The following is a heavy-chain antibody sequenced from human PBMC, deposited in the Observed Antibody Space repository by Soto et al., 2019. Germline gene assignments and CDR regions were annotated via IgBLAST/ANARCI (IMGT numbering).Heavy chain of an antibody. D-gene: IGHD2-8*02. CDR1: GFTLSNYG. CDR2: ISGSGAST. V-gene: IGHV3-23*01. Sequence: EVQLLESGGGLVQPGGSLRLSCAATGFTLSNYGMSWVRQAPGKGLEWVSGISGSGASTLYADSVKGRFTISRDNLKNTLHLQRNSLGAEDTALYYCVKCLVGCTLHVFDIWGQGTLVTVFS. CDR3: VKCLVGCTLHVFDI. J-gene: IGHJ3*02.